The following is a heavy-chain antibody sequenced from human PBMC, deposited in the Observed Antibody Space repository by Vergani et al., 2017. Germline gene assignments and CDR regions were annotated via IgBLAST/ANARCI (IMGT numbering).Heavy chain of an antibody. J-gene: IGHJ6*02. CDR3: GKSIGGYYTVHGVDV. CDR2: IHWNSDVV. D-gene: IGHD3-3*01. Sequence: EVQLVESGGGLVQPGRSLRLSCAASGFTFKEHGMHWVRQAPGKGLEWVSGIHWNSDVVGYADSVQGRFTVSRDNAKNSLYLEMNSLRPEDTAFYYCGKSIGGYYTVHGVDVWGQGTTVTVSS. CDR1: GFTFKEHG. V-gene: IGHV3-9*01.